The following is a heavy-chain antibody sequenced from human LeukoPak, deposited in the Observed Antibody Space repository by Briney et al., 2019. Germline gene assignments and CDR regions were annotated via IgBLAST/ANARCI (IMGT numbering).Heavy chain of an antibody. J-gene: IGHJ4*02. D-gene: IGHD3-10*01. CDR1: GFTFSTYS. CDR3: ARGYRWGFGELFDYFDY. V-gene: IGHV3-48*01. Sequence: GGSLRLSCAASGFTFSTYSMSWVRQAPGKGLEWVSYISRSSSTIYYADSVKGRFTISRDNAKNSLYLQMSSLRAEDTAVYYCARGYRWGFGELFDYFDYWGQGTLVTVSS. CDR2: ISRSSSTI.